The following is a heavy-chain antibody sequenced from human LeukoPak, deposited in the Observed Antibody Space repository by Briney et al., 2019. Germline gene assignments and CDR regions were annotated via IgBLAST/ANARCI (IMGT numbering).Heavy chain of an antibody. J-gene: IGHJ6*02. Sequence: GASVKVSCKASGGTFSSYAISWVRQAPGQGLEWMGRIIPILGIANYAQKFQGRVTITTDTSTSTAYMELRSLRSDDTAVYYCARDSEGAVTTPGYYYYYGMDVWGQGTTVTVSS. CDR1: GGTFSSYA. V-gene: IGHV1-69*04. CDR2: IIPILGIA. D-gene: IGHD4-17*01. CDR3: ARDSEGAVTTPGYYYYYGMDV.